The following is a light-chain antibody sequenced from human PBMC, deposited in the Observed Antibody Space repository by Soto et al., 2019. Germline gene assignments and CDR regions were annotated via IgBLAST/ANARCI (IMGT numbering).Light chain of an antibody. CDR1: QSVSSSY. Sequence: EIVLTQSPGTLSLSPGERATLSCRASQSVSSSYLAWYQQKPGQAPRLLIYGASSRATGIPDRFSGSGSGTYFTLTISRLEPEDFAVYSCQQYGSSPPITFGQGTRMEIK. CDR3: QQYGSSPPIT. V-gene: IGKV3-20*01. CDR2: GAS. J-gene: IGKJ5*01.